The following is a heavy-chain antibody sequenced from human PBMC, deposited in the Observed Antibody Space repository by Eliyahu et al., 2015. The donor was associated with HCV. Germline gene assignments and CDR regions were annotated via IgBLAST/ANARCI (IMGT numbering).Heavy chain of an antibody. CDR2: INSDGSST. CDR3: ARLSSRDGYNLFDY. D-gene: IGHD5-24*01. Sequence: EVQLVESGGGLVQPGGSLRLXXAAXGXTFSSYWMHXVRQAPGKGPVWVSRINSDGSSTSYADSVKGRFTISRDNAKNTLYLQMNSLRAEDTAVYYCARLSSRDGYNLFDYWGQGTLVTVSS. CDR1: GXTFSSYW. J-gene: IGHJ4*02. V-gene: IGHV3-74*01.